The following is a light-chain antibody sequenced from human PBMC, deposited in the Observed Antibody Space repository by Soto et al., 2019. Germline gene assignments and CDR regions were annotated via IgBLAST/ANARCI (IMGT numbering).Light chain of an antibody. CDR2: EVS. J-gene: IGLJ2*01. CDR3: SSYTSSGSPVV. Sequence: QSALTQPASVSGSPGQSITISCTGTSSDIGGYKFVSWYQQHPGKAPKLMIYEVSNRPSGVSNRFSGSKSGNTASLTISGLQAEDEADYYCSSYTSSGSPVVFGGGTKLTVL. V-gene: IGLV2-14*01. CDR1: SSDIGGYKF.